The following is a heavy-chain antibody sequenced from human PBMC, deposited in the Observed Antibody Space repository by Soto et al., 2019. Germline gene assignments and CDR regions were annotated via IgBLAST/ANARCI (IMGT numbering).Heavy chain of an antibody. CDR1: GGTFSSYA. CDR3: ARAPPRGYYYYYYGMDV. J-gene: IGHJ6*02. Sequence: QVQLVQSGAEVKKPGSSVKVSCKASGGTFSSYAISWVRQAPGQGLEWMGGIIPIFGTANYAQQFQGRVTVTADKSPSTAYMELSSLRSEDTAVYYCARAPPRGYYYYYYGMDVWGQGTTVTVSS. V-gene: IGHV1-69*06. CDR2: IIPIFGTA.